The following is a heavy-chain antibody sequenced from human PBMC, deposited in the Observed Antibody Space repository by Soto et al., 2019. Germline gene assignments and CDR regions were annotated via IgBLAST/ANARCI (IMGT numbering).Heavy chain of an antibody. CDR2: INPNSGDT. V-gene: IGHV1-2*04. Sequence: WMGWINPNSGDTNYAQKFQGWVTMTRDTSISTAYMELSRLKSDDTAVYYCAREGTGTTLGYWGQGTLVTVSS. CDR3: AREGTGTTLGY. J-gene: IGHJ4*02. D-gene: IGHD1-1*01.